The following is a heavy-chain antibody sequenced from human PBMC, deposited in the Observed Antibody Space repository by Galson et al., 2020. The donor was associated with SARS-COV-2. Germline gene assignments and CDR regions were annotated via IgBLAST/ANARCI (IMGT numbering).Heavy chain of an antibody. CDR2: LHHSGST. J-gene: IGHJ3*02. D-gene: IGHD2-21*02. V-gene: IGHV4-28*01. CDR1: GYSITNYNW. Sequence: ETSESLSLTCDVSGYSITNYNWWGWIRQPPGKGLEWIGYLHHSGSTYHNPSLNSRVTMSVDTSKNQFSLRLSSLTAVDTAVYYCARIGCWTAIACVGACEILGQGTMVTVSS. CDR3: ARIGCWTAIACVGACEI.